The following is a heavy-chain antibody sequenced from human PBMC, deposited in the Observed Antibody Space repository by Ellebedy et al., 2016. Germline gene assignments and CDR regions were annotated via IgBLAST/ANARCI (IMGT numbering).Heavy chain of an antibody. J-gene: IGHJ4*02. CDR3: ARGQDYAFDY. V-gene: IGHV3-48*02. Sequence: GESLKISXAASGFKFSSYSMNWVLQAPGKGLEWISHITGSSGRRIYVDSVKGRYSISRDNAKNSLFLEMNGLRDEDTAVYYCARGQDYAFDYWGQGTLVTVSS. CDR1: GFKFSSYS. CDR2: ITGSSGRR. D-gene: IGHD3-16*01.